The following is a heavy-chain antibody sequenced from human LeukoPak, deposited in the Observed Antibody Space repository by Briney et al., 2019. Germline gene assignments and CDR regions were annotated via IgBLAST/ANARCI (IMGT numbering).Heavy chain of an antibody. CDR1: GGSISTYY. V-gene: IGHV4-59*01. CDR3: ARSRSGYGYEHAAFEI. D-gene: IGHD5-12*01. CDR2: IDYRGST. Sequence: PSETLSLTCTVSGGSISTYYWSWIRQPPGKGLEWIAYIDYRGSTTYNPSLRSRVTISVDTSRNQFSLKLSSVTAADTAVYYCARSRSGYGYEHAAFEIWGQGTMVTVSS. J-gene: IGHJ3*02.